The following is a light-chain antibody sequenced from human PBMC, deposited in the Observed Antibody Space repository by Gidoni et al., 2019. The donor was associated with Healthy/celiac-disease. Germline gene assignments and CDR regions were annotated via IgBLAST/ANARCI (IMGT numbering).Light chain of an antibody. CDR3: MQALQTPWT. CDR1: QSLLHSNGYNY. V-gene: IGKV2-28*01. Sequence: DIVMTQSPLSLPVTPGEPASISCRSSQSLLHSNGYNYLDWYLQKPGQSPQLLIYLGSNRVSGVPDRFSGSGSGTDFTLKISRVEAEDVGVYYCMQALQTPWTFGQGTKEEIK. CDR2: LGS. J-gene: IGKJ1*01.